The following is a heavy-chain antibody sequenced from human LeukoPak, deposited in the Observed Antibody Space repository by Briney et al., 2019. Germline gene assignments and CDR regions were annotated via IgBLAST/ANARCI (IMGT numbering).Heavy chain of an antibody. V-gene: IGHV3-11*01. J-gene: IGHJ5*02. Sequence: PGGSLRLSCAASGFTFSDYYMSWIRQAPGKGLEWLAYISNSGDTRKYADSVTGRFTISRDNAENSVFLQMNSLRAVDSGVYYCARDVRGRTPLKLGMKWFDPWGQGTRVTVSS. CDR1: GFTFSDYY. CDR3: ARDVRGRTPLKLGMKWFDP. CDR2: ISNSGDTR. D-gene: IGHD7-27*01.